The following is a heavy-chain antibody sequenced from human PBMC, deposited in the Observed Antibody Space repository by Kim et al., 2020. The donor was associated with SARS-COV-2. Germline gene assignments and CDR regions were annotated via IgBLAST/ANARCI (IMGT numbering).Heavy chain of an antibody. Sequence: ASVKVSCKASGYTFTGYYMHWVRQAPGQGLEWMGRINPNSGGTNYAQKFQGRVTMTRDTSISTAYMELSRLRSDDTAVYYCARERSGLRFLEGYLDYWGQGTLVTVSS. CDR3: ARERSGLRFLEGYLDY. CDR1: GYTFTGYY. V-gene: IGHV1-2*06. D-gene: IGHD3-3*01. CDR2: INPNSGGT. J-gene: IGHJ4*02.